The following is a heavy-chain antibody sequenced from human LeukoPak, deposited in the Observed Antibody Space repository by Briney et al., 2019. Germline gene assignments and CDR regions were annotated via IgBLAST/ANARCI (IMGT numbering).Heavy chain of an antibody. V-gene: IGHV3-23*01. Sequence: GGSLRLSCAASGFTFSSYAMSWVRQAPGKGLEWVSAIRGSGVSTSYADSLKGRFTISRDNSKNTLYLQMNSLRAEDTAVYYCAKERYCIAGNCWYFDLWGRGTPVTVSS. D-gene: IGHD2-15*01. CDR3: AKERYCIAGNCWYFDL. CDR2: IRGSGVST. CDR1: GFTFSSYA. J-gene: IGHJ2*01.